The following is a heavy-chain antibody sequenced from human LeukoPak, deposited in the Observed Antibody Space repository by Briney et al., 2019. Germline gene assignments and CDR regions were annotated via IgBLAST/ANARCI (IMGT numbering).Heavy chain of an antibody. CDR3: AREGYSSSYEPKRAFDI. CDR2: IYCSGST. D-gene: IGHD6-13*01. J-gene: IGHJ3*02. CDR1: GGSISSGDYY. V-gene: IGHV4-30-4*08. Sequence: SQTLSLTCTVSGGSISSGDYYWSWIRQPPGKGLEWIGYIYCSGSTYYNPSLKSRVTISVDTSKNQFSLKLSSVTAADTAVYYCAREGYSSSYEPKRAFDIWGQGTMVTVSS.